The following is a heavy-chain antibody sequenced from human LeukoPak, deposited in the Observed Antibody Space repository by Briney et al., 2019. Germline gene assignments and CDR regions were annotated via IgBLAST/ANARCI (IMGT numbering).Heavy chain of an antibody. CDR1: GFSFSSYA. V-gene: IGHV3-64*01. Sequence: GGSLRLSSAGSGFSFSSYAMHWVRQAPGKGLEYVSAISSSGGSTNYANSVKGRFTISRDNSKNTLYLQMGSLGAEDMAVYYCAKSSGTYGHGFDPWGQGTLVIVSS. D-gene: IGHD1-26*01. J-gene: IGHJ5*02. CDR3: AKSSGTYGHGFDP. CDR2: ISSSGGST.